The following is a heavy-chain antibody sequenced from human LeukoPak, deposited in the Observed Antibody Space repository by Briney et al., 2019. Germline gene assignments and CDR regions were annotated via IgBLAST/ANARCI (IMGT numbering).Heavy chain of an antibody. CDR1: GGSISSYY. J-gene: IGHJ4*02. V-gene: IGHV4-59*01. CDR3: ARSARRTGRGYYFDY. Sequence: PSETLSLTCTVSGGSISSYYWSWIRQPPGKGLEGIGYIYYSGSTDYNPSLKSRVTISVDTSKNQFSLKLSSVTAADTAVYYCARSARRTGRGYYFDYWGQGTLVTVSS. D-gene: IGHD1-14*01. CDR2: IYYSGST.